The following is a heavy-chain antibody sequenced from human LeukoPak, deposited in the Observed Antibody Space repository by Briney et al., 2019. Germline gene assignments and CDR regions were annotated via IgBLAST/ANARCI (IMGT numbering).Heavy chain of an antibody. V-gene: IGHV3-74*01. Sequence: GGSLRLSCAASGFTFNSYWMTWVRHPPGKGRVWVSRINRDDSVTNYADSVKGRFTISRDNAKNTLYLQMNSLRVEDTAVYYCARGPVGGVSYNYYHGMDVWGPGTTVTVSS. CDR3: ARGPVGGVSYNYYHGMDV. D-gene: IGHD3-16*01. J-gene: IGHJ6*02. CDR2: INRDDSVT. CDR1: GFTFNSYW.